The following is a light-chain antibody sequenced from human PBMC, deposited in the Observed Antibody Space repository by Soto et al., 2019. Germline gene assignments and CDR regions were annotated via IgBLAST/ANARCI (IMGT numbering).Light chain of an antibody. V-gene: IGLV2-14*01. CDR1: SSDVGGYNY. J-gene: IGLJ2*01. Sequence: QSALTQPASVSGSPGQSITISCTGTSSDVGGYNYVSWYQHHPGKAPKLMIYEVTNRPSGVSYRFSGSKSGNTASLTISGLQAEDEADYYCSSYTSSSARVFGGGTKVTVL. CDR2: EVT. CDR3: SSYTSSSARV.